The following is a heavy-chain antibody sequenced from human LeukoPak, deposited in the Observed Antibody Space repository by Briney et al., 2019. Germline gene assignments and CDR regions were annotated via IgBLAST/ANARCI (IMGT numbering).Heavy chain of an antibody. V-gene: IGHV3-23*01. J-gene: IGHJ6*03. CDR3: AKGGSTSRVTTSRVVFGYYYYLDV. CDR1: GFTFSSHA. D-gene: IGHD4-17*01. CDR2: LSGSGGTT. Sequence: PGGSLRLSCAASGFTFSSHAMSWVRQAPVKGLEWVSSLSGSGGTTYHADSVKGRFSISRDNSKNTLYLQLNSLRAEDTAVYYCAKGGSTSRVTTSRVVFGYYYYLDVWGKGTPVTVSS.